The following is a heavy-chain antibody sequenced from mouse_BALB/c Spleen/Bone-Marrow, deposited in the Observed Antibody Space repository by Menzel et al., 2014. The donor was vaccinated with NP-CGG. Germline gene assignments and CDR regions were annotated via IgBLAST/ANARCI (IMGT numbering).Heavy chain of an antibody. CDR1: GYSFTGYY. J-gene: IGHJ1*01. Sequence: VQLKQSGPELVKPGASVKISCKASGYSFTGYYMHWVEQSHGNSLDWIGYIYPYNGVSSYNQKFKGKATLTVDKSSSTAYMELRSLTSDDSAVYYCESRGEYFDVWGAGTTVTVSS. V-gene: IGHV1-31*01. CDR2: IYPYNGVS. CDR3: ESRGEYFDV.